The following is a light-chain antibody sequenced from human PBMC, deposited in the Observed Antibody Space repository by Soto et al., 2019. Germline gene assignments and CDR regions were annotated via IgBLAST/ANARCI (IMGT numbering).Light chain of an antibody. CDR1: QSISNY. CDR3: QKYNSAPPWT. Sequence: DIQMTQSPSSLSASVGDRVTITCRASQSISNYLAWYQQKPGKVPKLLIYAASTLQSGVPSRFSGSGSGTDFTLTISSLQPEDVATYYCQKYNSAPPWTFGHGTKVEIK. CDR2: AAS. V-gene: IGKV1-27*01. J-gene: IGKJ1*01.